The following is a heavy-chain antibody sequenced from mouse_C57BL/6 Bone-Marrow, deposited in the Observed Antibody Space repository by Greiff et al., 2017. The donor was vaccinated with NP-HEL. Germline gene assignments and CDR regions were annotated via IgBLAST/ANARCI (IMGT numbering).Heavy chain of an antibody. CDR2: INSDGSST. CDR3: ARLKSLTTVVATIYYGY. CDR1: EYEFPSHD. Sequence: EVKVVESGGGLVQPGESLKLSCESNEYEFPSHDMSWVRKTPEKRLELVAAINSDGSSTYYPDTMERRFIISRDNTKKTLDLQRSILRSEDTALYYCARLKSLTTVVATIYYGYWGQGATLTVSS. D-gene: IGHD1-1*01. J-gene: IGHJ2*01. V-gene: IGHV5-2*01.